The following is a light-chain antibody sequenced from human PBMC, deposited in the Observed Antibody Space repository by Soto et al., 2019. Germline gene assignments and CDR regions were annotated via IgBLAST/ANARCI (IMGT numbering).Light chain of an antibody. CDR1: QSISSN. V-gene: IGKV3-15*01. CDR2: LAS. J-gene: IGKJ1*01. Sequence: EIVMTQSPATLSVSPGERATLSCRASQSISSNLAWYQQIPGQTPRLLIYLASTRATGIPARFSGSGSGTEFTLTISNLQSEDFAVSYCQQYTNWPVTFGQGTKVEIK. CDR3: QQYTNWPVT.